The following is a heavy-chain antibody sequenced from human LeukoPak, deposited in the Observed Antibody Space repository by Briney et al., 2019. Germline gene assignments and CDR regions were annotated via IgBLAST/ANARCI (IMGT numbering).Heavy chain of an antibody. CDR3: ARDGSSGAYDY. Sequence: ASVKVSCKASGGTFSSYAISWVRQAPGQGLEWMGGIIPIFGTANYAQKFQGRVTITADESTSAAYMELSSLRSEDTAVYYCARDGSSGAYDYWGQGTLVTVSS. CDR2: IIPIFGTA. CDR1: GGTFSSYA. D-gene: IGHD4-17*01. J-gene: IGHJ4*02. V-gene: IGHV1-69*13.